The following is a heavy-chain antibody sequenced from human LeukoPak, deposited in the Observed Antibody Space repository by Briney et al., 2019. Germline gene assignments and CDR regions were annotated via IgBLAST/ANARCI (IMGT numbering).Heavy chain of an antibody. CDR1: GYSFTSYW. D-gene: IGHD3-10*01. Sequence: GESLKISCKGSGYSFTSYWIGWVRQMPGKGLEWIGIIYPGDSDTRYSPSFQGQVTISADKSISTAYLQWSSLKASDTAMYYCARLRGVNYYYYGMYVWGQGTTVTVSS. CDR2: IYPGDSDT. V-gene: IGHV5-51*01. CDR3: ARLRGVNYYYYGMYV. J-gene: IGHJ6*02.